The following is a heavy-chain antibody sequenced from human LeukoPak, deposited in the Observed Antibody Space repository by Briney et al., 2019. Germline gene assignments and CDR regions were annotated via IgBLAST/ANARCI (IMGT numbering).Heavy chain of an antibody. Sequence: GGSLRLSCAASGFTFSSYAMSWVRQAPGKGLEWVSAISGSGGSTYYADSVKGRFTISRDNSKNTLYLQMNSLRAVDTAVYYCARTEYSSGWYGPDYYYGMDVWGQGTTVTVSS. CDR1: GFTFSSYA. J-gene: IGHJ6*02. D-gene: IGHD6-19*01. CDR3: ARTEYSSGWYGPDYYYGMDV. V-gene: IGHV3-23*01. CDR2: ISGSGGST.